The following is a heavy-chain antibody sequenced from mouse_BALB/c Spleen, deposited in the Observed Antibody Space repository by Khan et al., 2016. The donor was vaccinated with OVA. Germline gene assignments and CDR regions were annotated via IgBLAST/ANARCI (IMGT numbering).Heavy chain of an antibody. CDR2: INPTNGYT. Sequence: QVQLQPSGAELARPGASVKMFCKASGYTFTSYTIHWIKLRPGQGLDWIRFINPTNGYTNYNQKFKDKATLTAEKYTTTVYMQLSSLTSDDSAVYNCIRDGAYHRNDGWFAYWGQGTLVTVSA. CDR1: GYTFTSYT. D-gene: IGHD2-14*01. CDR3: IRDGAYHRNDGWFAY. J-gene: IGHJ3*01. V-gene: IGHV1-4*01.